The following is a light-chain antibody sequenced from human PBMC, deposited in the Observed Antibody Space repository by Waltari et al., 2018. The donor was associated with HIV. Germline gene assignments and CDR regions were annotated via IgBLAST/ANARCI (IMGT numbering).Light chain of an antibody. J-gene: IGKJ1*01. CDR3: QQYNSWPQT. CDR2: DAS. CDR1: QSVSTK. Sequence: EIVLTQSPVTLSVSPGASATVSCRASQSVSTKVAWYQQKPGRAPTLLVYDASTTAPGFPDRFSGSGSGTEFTLSILSLQSEDFALYFCQQYNSWPQTFGRGTQVDIK. V-gene: IGKV3-15*01.